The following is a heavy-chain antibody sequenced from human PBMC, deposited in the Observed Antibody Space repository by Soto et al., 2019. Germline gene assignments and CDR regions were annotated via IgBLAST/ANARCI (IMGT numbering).Heavy chain of an antibody. J-gene: IGHJ4*02. CDR2: IKQDGSEK. CDR1: GFTFSSYW. V-gene: IGHV3-7*01. CDR3: ARVPHAYYDFSSGYFAFDY. Sequence: GGSLRLSCAASGFTFSSYWMSWVLQAPGKGLEWVANIKQDGSEKYYVDSVKGRFTISRDNAKTSLYLQMNSLRAEDTAVYYCARVPHAYYDFSSGYFAFDYWGQGT. D-gene: IGHD3-3*01.